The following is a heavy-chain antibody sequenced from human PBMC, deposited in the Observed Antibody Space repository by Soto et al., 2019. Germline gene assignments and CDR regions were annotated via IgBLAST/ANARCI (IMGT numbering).Heavy chain of an antibody. Sequence: QLQLVQSGAEVREPGSSVKVSCKASGGTFSSYTVIWVRQAPGQGLEWMGGITPTLNIAKYAEKFQGRVTITADESTSTVHMHRSSLRSEDTAVYFCARGYYSGSNPSSFDYWGQGTLVAVSS. J-gene: IGHJ4*02. CDR1: GGTFSSYT. D-gene: IGHD1-26*01. V-gene: IGHV1-69*01. CDR2: ITPTLNIA. CDR3: ARGYYSGSNPSSFDY.